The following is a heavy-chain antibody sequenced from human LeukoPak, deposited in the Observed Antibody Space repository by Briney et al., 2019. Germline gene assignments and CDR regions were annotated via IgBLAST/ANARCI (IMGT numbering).Heavy chain of an antibody. Sequence: PSETLSLTCTVSGGSISSYYWSWIRQPPGKGLEWIGYIYYSGSTNYNPSLKSRVTISVDTSKNQFSLKLRSVTAADTAVYYCARADHYYCYYMDVWGKGTTVTVSS. CDR2: IYYSGST. V-gene: IGHV4-59*01. CDR1: GGSISSYY. J-gene: IGHJ6*03. CDR3: ARADHYYCYYMDV.